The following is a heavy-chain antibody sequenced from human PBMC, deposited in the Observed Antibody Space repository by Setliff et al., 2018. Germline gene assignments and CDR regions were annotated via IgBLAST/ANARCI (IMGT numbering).Heavy chain of an antibody. D-gene: IGHD3-10*01. J-gene: IGHJ4*02. Sequence: ASVKVSCKASGGTFSSFALSWVRQAPGQGLEWMGGIIPIIGIANYAQKFQGRVTITADKSTSTAYMELSSLRSEDTAVYYCARNEYNYYGSGSYYNNLPFEYWGQGTLVTVSS. V-gene: IGHV1-69*10. CDR3: ARNEYNYYGSGSYYNNLPFEY. CDR1: GGTFSSFA. CDR2: IIPIIGIA.